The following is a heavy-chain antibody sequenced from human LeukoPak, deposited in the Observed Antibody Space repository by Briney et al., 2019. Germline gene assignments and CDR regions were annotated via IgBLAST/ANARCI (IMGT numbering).Heavy chain of an antibody. CDR3: ARDSPATGMSMDV. CDR2: IKTDGSEK. V-gene: IGHV3-7*01. D-gene: IGHD1-1*01. Sequence: GGSLRLPCAASGFSISSDWMCWVRQAPGTGLEWVANIKTDGSEKQYVDSVKGRFTISRDNAKNSLYLQMNSLRAEDTAIYYCARDSPATGMSMDVWGKGTTVTVSS. CDR1: GFSISSDW. J-gene: IGHJ6*03.